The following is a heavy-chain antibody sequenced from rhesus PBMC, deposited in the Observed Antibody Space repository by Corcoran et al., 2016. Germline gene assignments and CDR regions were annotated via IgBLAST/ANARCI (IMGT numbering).Heavy chain of an antibody. CDR2: IYGSSRST. CDR3: ARADQSDWYFDL. V-gene: IGHV4-147*01. CDR1: GYSISSNC. D-gene: IGHD2-39*01. Sequence: QVQLRESGPGLVKPSETLSLPCAVSGYSISSNCWSWIRQPPGKGREWIGYIYGSSRSTYYNPSLKSRVNISTDTSKNQFSLKLRSVTAAATAVYYCARADQSDWYFDLWGPGTPITISS. J-gene: IGHJ2*01.